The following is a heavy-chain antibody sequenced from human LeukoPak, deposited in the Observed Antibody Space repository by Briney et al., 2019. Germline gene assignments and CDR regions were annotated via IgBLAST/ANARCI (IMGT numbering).Heavy chain of an antibody. CDR1: GFTFSSYA. CDR3: ANWNYVRWYFDY. D-gene: IGHD1-7*01. J-gene: IGHJ4*02. V-gene: IGHV3-23*01. Sequence: GSRRLSCAAPGFTFSSYAMSWVRQAPGKGLEGVSAISGSGGSTYYADSVKGRFTISRDNSKNTLYLQMNSLRAEDTAVYYCANWNYVRWYFDYWGQGTLVTVSS. CDR2: ISGSGGST.